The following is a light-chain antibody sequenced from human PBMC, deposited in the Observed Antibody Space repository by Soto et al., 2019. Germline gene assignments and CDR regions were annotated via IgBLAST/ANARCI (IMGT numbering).Light chain of an antibody. CDR2: EVS. J-gene: IGLJ1*01. Sequence: QSALTQPASVSGSPGQSITISCTGTSSDVGFYNYVSWYQQYPGKAPKLMIYEVSNRPSGVSNRFSGSRSGNTASLTISGLQAEDEADYYCSSYTSDNSRVFGTGTKVTVL. CDR1: SSDVGFYNY. CDR3: SSYTSDNSRV. V-gene: IGLV2-14*01.